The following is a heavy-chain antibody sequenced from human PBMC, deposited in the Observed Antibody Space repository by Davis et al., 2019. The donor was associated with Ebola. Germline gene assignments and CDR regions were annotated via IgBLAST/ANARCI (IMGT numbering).Heavy chain of an antibody. Sequence: AASVKVSCKTSGYSFTNYAVHWVRQAPGQRLEWMGWINTGNGNTEYSQKFQGRVTLTTDTSTSTAYMELRSLTSDDTAVYYCARDLSRYSSGWAYWGYWGQGTLVTVSS. CDR1: GYSFTNYA. CDR2: INTGNGNT. D-gene: IGHD6-19*01. J-gene: IGHJ4*02. CDR3: ARDLSRYSSGWAYWGY. V-gene: IGHV1-3*04.